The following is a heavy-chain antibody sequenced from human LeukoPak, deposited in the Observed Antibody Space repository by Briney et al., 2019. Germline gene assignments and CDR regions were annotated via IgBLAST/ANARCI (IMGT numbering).Heavy chain of an antibody. CDR2: INNDGDNS. J-gene: IGHJ4*02. CDR3: AQQLGYCSGGSCYFTY. D-gene: IGHD2-15*01. V-gene: IGHV3-23*01. CDR1: GFTFSRYA. Sequence: PGGSLRLSCAASGFTFSRYAMSWVRQAPGKGLEWVSAINNDGDNSFYADSAKGRFAISRDNSRNTLYLQMNSLRVEDTAVYYCAQQLGYCSGGSCYFTYWGQGTLVTVSS.